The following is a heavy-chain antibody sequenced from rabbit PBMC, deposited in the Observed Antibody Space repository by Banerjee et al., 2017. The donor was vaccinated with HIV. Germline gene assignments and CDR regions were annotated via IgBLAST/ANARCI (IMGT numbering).Heavy chain of an antibody. CDR2: INTSSGNT. Sequence: QEQLVESGGGLVTLGGSLTLTCNASGIDFSGYGISWVRQAPGKGLEWIACINTSSGNTVYASWAKGRFTISKTSSTTVTLQMTSLTAADTATYFCARDLAGVIGWNFKLWGPGTLVTVS. CDR1: GIDFSGYG. J-gene: IGHJ4*01. CDR3: ARDLAGVIGWNFKL. V-gene: IGHV1S45*01. D-gene: IGHD4-1*01.